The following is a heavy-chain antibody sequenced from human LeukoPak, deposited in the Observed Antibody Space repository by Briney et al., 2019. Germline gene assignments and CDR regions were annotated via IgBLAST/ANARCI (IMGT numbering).Heavy chain of an antibody. CDR3: TRDYDILTGPEWFDP. Sequence: GGSLRPSCTASGFTFGDYAMSWVRQAPGKGLEWVGFIRSKAYGGTTEYAASVKGRFTISRDDSKSIAYLQMNSLKTEDTAVYYCTRDYDILTGPEWFDPWGQGTLVTVSS. D-gene: IGHD3-9*01. CDR1: GFTFGDYA. V-gene: IGHV3-49*04. J-gene: IGHJ5*02. CDR2: IRSKAYGGTT.